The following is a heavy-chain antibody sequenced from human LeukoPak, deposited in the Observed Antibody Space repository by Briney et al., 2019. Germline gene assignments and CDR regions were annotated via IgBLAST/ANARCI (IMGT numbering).Heavy chain of an antibody. J-gene: IGHJ3*02. CDR2: IYYSGSA. Sequence: SETLSLTCTVSGGSITSYYWSWIRQPPGKGLEWIGYIYYSGSANYNPSLKSRVTISVDTSKNQFSLKLSSVTAADTAVYYCARATKRQLLGAFDIWGQGTMVTVSS. CDR3: ARATKRQLLGAFDI. CDR1: GGSITSYY. V-gene: IGHV4-59*01. D-gene: IGHD1-1*01.